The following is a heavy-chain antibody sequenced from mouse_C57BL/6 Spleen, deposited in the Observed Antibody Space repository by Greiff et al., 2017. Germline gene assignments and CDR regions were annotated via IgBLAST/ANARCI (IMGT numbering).Heavy chain of an antibody. CDR3: AEELGRGYFDV. CDR1: GYSITSGYY. Sequence: EVKLLESGPGLVKPSQSLSLTCSVTGYSITSGYYWNWIRQFPGNKLELMGYISYDGSNNSNPSLTNRISITHDTSKNQFFLKLNSVTTEDTATYYWAEELGRGYFDVWGTGTTVTVSS. V-gene: IGHV3-6*01. D-gene: IGHD4-1*01. J-gene: IGHJ1*03. CDR2: ISYDGSN.